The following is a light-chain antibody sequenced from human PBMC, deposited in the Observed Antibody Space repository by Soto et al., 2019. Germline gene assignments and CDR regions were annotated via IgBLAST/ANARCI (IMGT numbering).Light chain of an antibody. Sequence: EIVLTQSPATLSLSPGERATLSCRASQSVSRYLAWYQQKPGQAPRLLIYDASNRATGIPARFSGSGSGTDFTLTIISLEPEDFAVYYCQQRTKWPLTFGGGTKVEIK. CDR2: DAS. CDR1: QSVSRY. J-gene: IGKJ4*01. CDR3: QQRTKWPLT. V-gene: IGKV3-11*01.